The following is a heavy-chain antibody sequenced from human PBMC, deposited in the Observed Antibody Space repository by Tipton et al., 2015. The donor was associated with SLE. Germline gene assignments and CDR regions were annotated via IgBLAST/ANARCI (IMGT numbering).Heavy chain of an antibody. CDR3: AREIGGYNPI. CDR1: GYSISSSNW. CDR2: IYYSGST. V-gene: IGHV4-28*03. J-gene: IGHJ4*02. Sequence: GLVKPSDTLSLTCDVSGYSISSSNWWGWIRQPPGKGLAWIGYIYYSGSTYYNPTLKSRVTMSVDTSKNQFSLKLSSVTAADTAVYYCAREIGGYNPIWGQGTLVTVSS. D-gene: IGHD5-24*01.